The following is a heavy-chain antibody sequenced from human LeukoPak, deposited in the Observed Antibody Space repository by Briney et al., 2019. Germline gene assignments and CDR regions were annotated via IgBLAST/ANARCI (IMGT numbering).Heavy chain of an antibody. CDR3: ARGKYARSIVVVPAAYDY. J-gene: IGHJ4*02. V-gene: IGHV3-9*01. D-gene: IGHD2-2*01. Sequence: GGSLRLSCAASGFTFDDYAMHWVRQAPGKGLEWVSGISWNSGSIGYADSVKGRFTISRDNAKNSLYLQMNSLRAEDTAVYYCARGKYARSIVVVPAAYDYWGQGTLVTVSS. CDR2: ISWNSGSI. CDR1: GFTFDDYA.